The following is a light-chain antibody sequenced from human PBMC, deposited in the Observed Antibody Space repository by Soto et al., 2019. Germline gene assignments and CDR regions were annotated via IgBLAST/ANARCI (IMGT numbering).Light chain of an antibody. CDR2: DAS. CDR3: QQCNNWPPEIT. Sequence: IVLTQSPATLPLSPGERATLSCRASQNISIYLAWYQQKPGQAPRLLIYDASNRATGIPARFSGSGSGTDFTLTISSLEPEDFAVYYCQQCNNWPPEITFGQGTRLDI. J-gene: IGKJ5*01. V-gene: IGKV3-11*01. CDR1: QNISIY.